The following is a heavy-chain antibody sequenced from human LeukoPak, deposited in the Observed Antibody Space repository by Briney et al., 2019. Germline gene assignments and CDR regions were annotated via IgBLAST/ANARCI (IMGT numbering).Heavy chain of an antibody. Sequence: GASVKVSCKASGYTFTSYGISWVRQAPGQGLEWMGWISAYNGNTNYAQKLQGRVTMTTDTSTSNAYMELRSLRSDDTAVYYCARGRDDILTGYYDIWSGYMDVWGKGTTVTVYS. CDR3: ARGRDDILTGYYDIWSGYMDV. CDR1: GYTFTSYG. V-gene: IGHV1-18*01. D-gene: IGHD3-9*01. CDR2: ISAYNGNT. J-gene: IGHJ6*03.